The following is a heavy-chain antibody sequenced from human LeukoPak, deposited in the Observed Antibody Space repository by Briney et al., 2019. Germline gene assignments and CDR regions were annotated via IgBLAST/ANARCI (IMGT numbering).Heavy chain of an antibody. D-gene: IGHD2-2*01. J-gene: IGHJ5*02. V-gene: IGHV4-34*01. Sequence: SETLSLTCAVYGGSFSGYYWSWIRQPPGKGLEWIGEINHSGSTNYNPSLKSRVTISVDTSKNQFSLKLSPVTAADTAVYYCARVDIVVVPAAIGNWFDPWGQGTLVTVSS. CDR1: GGSFSGYY. CDR2: INHSGST. CDR3: ARVDIVVVPAAIGNWFDP.